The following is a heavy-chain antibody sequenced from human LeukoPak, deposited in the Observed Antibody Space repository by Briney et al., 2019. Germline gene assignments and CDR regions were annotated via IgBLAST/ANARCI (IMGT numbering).Heavy chain of an antibody. V-gene: IGHV4-59*08. Sequence: SETLSLTCAVSGGSISGYFWSWIRQPPGKGLEWIGYIYYTGSTIYNPSLRSRVTISVDTSKNQFSLNLSSVTAADTAVYYCARHDPVGHFLRGMDVWGQGTTVTVSS. CDR2: IYYTGST. CDR3: ARHDPVGHFLRGMDV. D-gene: IGHD2/OR15-2a*01. J-gene: IGHJ6*02. CDR1: GGSISGYF.